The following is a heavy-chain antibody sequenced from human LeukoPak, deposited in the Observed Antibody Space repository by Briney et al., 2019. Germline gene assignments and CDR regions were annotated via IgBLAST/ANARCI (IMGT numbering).Heavy chain of an antibody. J-gene: IGHJ4*02. V-gene: IGHV4-39*01. CDR1: GGSISSSSYY. D-gene: IGHD1-26*01. CDR2: IYYSGST. CDR3: AATGDNKRYSGSYYVGGTWSY. Sequence: SETLSLTCTVSGGSISSSSYYWGWIRQPPGKGLEWIGSIYYSGSTYHNPSLKSRVTISVDTSKNQFSLKLSSVTAADTAVYYCAATGDNKRYSGSYYVGGTWSYWGRGTLVTVSS.